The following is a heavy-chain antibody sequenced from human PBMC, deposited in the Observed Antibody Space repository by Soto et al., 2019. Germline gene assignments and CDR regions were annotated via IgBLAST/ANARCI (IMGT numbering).Heavy chain of an antibody. CDR2: ISSSSSTI. J-gene: IGHJ6*03. D-gene: IGHD2-15*01. Sequence: GGSLRLSCVASGFTFSSYSMNWVRQAPGKGLEWVSYISSSSSTIYYADSVKGRFTISRDNAKNSLYLQMNSLRAEDTAVYYCARPPNCSGGSCYSGVDYYYMDVWGKGTTVTVSS. CDR3: ARPPNCSGGSCYSGVDYYYMDV. CDR1: GFTFSSYS. V-gene: IGHV3-48*01.